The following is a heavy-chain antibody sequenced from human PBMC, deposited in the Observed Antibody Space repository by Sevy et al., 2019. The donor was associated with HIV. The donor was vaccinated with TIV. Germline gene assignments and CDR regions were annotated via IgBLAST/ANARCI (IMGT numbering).Heavy chain of an antibody. CDR3: AKNRPPGGSYFSRHGMDV. CDR1: GFTFSTYD. J-gene: IGHJ6*02. CDR2: ISHDGSYR. D-gene: IGHD3-16*01. V-gene: IGHV3-30*18. Sequence: GGSLRLSCAASGFTFSTYDMHWVRQAPGKGLEWVAIISHDGSYRYYADSVRGRFSMSRDSSKNTLYLQMSGLSIEDTDVYYCAKNRPPGGSYFSRHGMDVWGRGTTVTVSS.